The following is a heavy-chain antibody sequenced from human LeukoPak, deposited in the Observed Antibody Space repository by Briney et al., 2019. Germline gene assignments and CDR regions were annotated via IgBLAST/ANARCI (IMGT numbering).Heavy chain of an antibody. CDR2: IYYSGST. J-gene: IGHJ4*02. D-gene: IGHD3-22*01. V-gene: IGHV4-59*01. Sequence: SETLSLTCTVSGGSMSGYFWSWIRQPPGKGLEWIGYIYYSGSTNYNPSLKSRVTISVDTSKNQFSLKLSSVTAADTAVYYCARKDDSSGYYVDQWGQGTLVTVSS. CDR3: ARKDDSSGYYVDQ. CDR1: GGSMSGYF.